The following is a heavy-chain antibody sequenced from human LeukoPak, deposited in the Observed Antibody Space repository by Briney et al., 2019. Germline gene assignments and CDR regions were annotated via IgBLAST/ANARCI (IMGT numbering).Heavy chain of an antibody. CDR2: IYYSGST. J-gene: IGHJ6*02. Sequence: SETLSLTCTVSGGSISSYYWSWIRQPPGKGLEWIGYIYYSGSTNYNPSLKSRVTISVDTSKNQFSLKLSSVTAADTAVYYCARDLGCSSTSCYYPDVWGQGTMVTVSS. CDR1: GGSISSYY. CDR3: ARDLGCSSTSCYYPDV. D-gene: IGHD2-2*01. V-gene: IGHV4-59*01.